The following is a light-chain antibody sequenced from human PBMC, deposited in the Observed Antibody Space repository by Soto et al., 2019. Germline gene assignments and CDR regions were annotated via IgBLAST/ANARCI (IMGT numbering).Light chain of an antibody. V-gene: IGKV1-33*01. CDR3: PQYENLPT. Sequence: DIQITQSPSSLSASVGDRFTITCQAIQNINNYLNWYQQKPVRSPKLLIYDASNFEAGVPSRFRGSGSGTDFTFTISRLKPEDIPTYYCPQYENLPTVGPGTRVEIK. CDR1: QNINNY. CDR2: DAS. J-gene: IGKJ5*01.